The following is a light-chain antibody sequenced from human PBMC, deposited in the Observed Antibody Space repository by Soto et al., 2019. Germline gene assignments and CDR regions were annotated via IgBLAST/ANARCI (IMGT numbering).Light chain of an antibody. CDR1: QSISSY. J-gene: IGKJ1*01. Sequence: EVVLTQSPDTLSLPPGERDTLSCRASQSISSYLAWYQQKPGQAPRLLIYGASSRATGIPDRFSGSGSGTDFTLTISRLEPEDFAVYYCQQYGSSPRTFGQGTKVDIK. CDR2: GAS. V-gene: IGKV3-20*01. CDR3: QQYGSSPRT.